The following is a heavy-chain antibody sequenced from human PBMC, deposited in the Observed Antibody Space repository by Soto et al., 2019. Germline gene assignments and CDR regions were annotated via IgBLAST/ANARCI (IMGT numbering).Heavy chain of an antibody. V-gene: IGHV4-59*01. CDR2: VYYSGNT. D-gene: IGHD6-13*01. CDR3: ARKGAAASYAHYYMDV. CDR1: GGSISPYY. Sequence: SETLSLTCTVSGGSISPYYWSWIRQPPGKGLEWIGYVYYSGNTNYNPSLESRVTISVDTSRNRFSLNLTSATAADTAVYYCARKGAAASYAHYYMDVWGQGTMVTVSS. J-gene: IGHJ6*03.